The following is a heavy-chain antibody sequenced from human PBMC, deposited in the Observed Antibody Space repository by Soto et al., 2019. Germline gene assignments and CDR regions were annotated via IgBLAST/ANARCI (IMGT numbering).Heavy chain of an antibody. J-gene: IGHJ4*02. D-gene: IGHD3-10*01. Sequence: ASVKVSCKASGYTFTSYGISWVRQAPGQWLEWMGWISAYNGNTNYAQKLQGRVTMTTDTSTSTAYMELRSLRSDDTAVYYCARDEWTVLGSRSYYNRFDYWGQGTLVTVSS. CDR3: ARDEWTVLGSRSYYNRFDY. CDR2: ISAYNGNT. CDR1: GYTFTSYG. V-gene: IGHV1-18*01.